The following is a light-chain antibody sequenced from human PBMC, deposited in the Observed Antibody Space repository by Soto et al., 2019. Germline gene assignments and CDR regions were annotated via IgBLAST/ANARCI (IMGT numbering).Light chain of an antibody. CDR1: QGISSY. Sequence: EVRVTITCLASQGISSYLAWYQQKPGKAPKLLIYAASTLQSGVPSRFSGRASDTDFTLTLSSPQPEDFATYYCQPVNSFPSTFGQGTRLEI. CDR2: AAS. J-gene: IGKJ5*01. CDR3: QPVNSFPST. V-gene: IGKV1-9*01.